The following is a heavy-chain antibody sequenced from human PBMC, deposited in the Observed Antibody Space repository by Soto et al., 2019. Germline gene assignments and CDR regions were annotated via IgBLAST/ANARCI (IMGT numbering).Heavy chain of an antibody. CDR1: GYTFTSYA. V-gene: IGHV1-3*01. CDR3: AGEIEEAGGDFYLHYYYYMDV. CDR2: INAGNGNT. J-gene: IGHJ6*03. Sequence: ASVKVSCKASGYTFTSYAMHWVRQAPGQRLEWMGWINAGNGNTKYSQKFQGRVTITRDTSASTAYMELSSLRSEDTAVYYCAGEIEEAGGDFYLHYYYYMDVWGKGTTVTVSS. D-gene: IGHD2-21*02.